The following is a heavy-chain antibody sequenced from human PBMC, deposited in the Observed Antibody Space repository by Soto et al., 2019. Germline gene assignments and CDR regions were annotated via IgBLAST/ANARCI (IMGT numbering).Heavy chain of an antibody. CDR1: GGSISSYY. J-gene: IGHJ6*02. D-gene: IGHD5-12*01. Sequence: SETLSLTCTVSGGSISSYYWSWIRQPPGKGLEWIGYIYYSGSTNYNPSLKSRVTISVGTCKNQFSLKLSSVTAADTAVYYCAREGGYDANDYYYYGMDVWGQGTTVTVSS. V-gene: IGHV4-59*01. CDR3: AREGGYDANDYYYYGMDV. CDR2: IYYSGST.